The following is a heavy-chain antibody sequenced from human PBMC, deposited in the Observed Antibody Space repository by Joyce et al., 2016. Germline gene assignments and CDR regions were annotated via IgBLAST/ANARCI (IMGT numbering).Heavy chain of an antibody. CDR3: ARHRAIVPRRVRWFDP. J-gene: IGHJ5*02. V-gene: IGHV5-51*01. Sequence: EVQLVQSGAEVKKPGESLKISCKASGYDFSSYWIAWVRHMPGKGLEWMGIINPRDSDTIYSPSFQGQVTISADKSISTAYLQWSSLKASDTAMYYCARHRAIVPRRVRWFDPWGQGTLVTVSS. CDR1: GYDFSSYW. CDR2: INPRDSDT. D-gene: IGHD6-6*01.